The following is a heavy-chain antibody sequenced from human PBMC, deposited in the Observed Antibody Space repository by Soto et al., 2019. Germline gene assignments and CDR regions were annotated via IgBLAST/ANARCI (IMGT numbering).Heavy chain of an antibody. Sequence: EVQLLESGGGLVQPGRSLRLSCAASGFTFNNYAMNWVRQAPGKGLEWVSSISASGGSTYYADSVRGRFTISRDNSKNTLYLQTNSLRAEDTAVYYCAKARTRSYADALDIWGQGTLVTVSS. CDR1: GFTFNNYA. CDR2: ISASGGST. J-gene: IGHJ3*02. CDR3: AKARTRSYADALDI. D-gene: IGHD2-8*01. V-gene: IGHV3-23*01.